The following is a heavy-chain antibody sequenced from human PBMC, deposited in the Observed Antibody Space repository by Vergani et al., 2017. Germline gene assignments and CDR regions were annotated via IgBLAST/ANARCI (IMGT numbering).Heavy chain of an antibody. CDR3: ASGGATVSVFGAPHYYYMAV. CDR2: INHSGST. J-gene: IGHJ6*03. V-gene: IGHV4-34*01. Sequence: QVQLQQWGAGLLKPSETLSLTCAGYGGSFSGYYWSWSRQPPGKGLEWIGEINHSGSTNYNPSLKSRGTISVDTSKNQFSLKLSSVTAADTAVYYCASGGATVSVFGAPHYYYMAVCGKGTTVTVSS. CDR1: GGSFSGYY. D-gene: IGHD3-10*02.